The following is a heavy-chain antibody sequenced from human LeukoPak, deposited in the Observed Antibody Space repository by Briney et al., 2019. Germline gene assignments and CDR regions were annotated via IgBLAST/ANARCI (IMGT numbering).Heavy chain of an antibody. J-gene: IGHJ6*03. D-gene: IGHD6-13*01. CDR3: ARDQGAAAGPYYYYYMDV. CDR1: GGSISTSNYY. Sequence: SETLSLTCTVSGGSISTSNYYWGWIRQPPGKGLEWIGNIFYSGSTYYSPSLKSRVTISLDTSRNQFSLKLNSVTAADTAVYYCARDQGAAAGPYYYYYMDVWGKGTTVTISS. CDR2: IFYSGST. V-gene: IGHV4-39*07.